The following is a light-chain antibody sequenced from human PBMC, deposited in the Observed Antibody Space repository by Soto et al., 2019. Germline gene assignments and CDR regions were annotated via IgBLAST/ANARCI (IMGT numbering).Light chain of an antibody. V-gene: IGKV4-1*01. CDR2: WAS. J-gene: IGKJ1*01. Sequence: DIVMTQSPDSLAVSLGERATINCKSSLSVLYSSNNKTYLAWYQQKPGQSPKLLIYWASTRESGVPDRFSGSGSGTDFTLTISRLQAEDVAVYYCQQYYSTPQTFGQGTKVEIK. CDR3: QQYYSTPQT. CDR1: LSVLYSSNNKTY.